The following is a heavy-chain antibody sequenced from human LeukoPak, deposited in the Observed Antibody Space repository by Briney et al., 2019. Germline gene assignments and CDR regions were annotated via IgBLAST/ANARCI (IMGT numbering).Heavy chain of an antibody. D-gene: IGHD4-23*01. J-gene: IGHJ3*02. CDR1: AFTFSSYG. CDR3: ARVRGGNRGDAFDI. Sequence: QTGGSLRLSCAASAFTFSSYGMGWVRQAPGKGLDWVSSISGSGAGTYYADSVKGRFTISRDNSKNTLYVQMKSLGAEDTALYYCARVRGGNRGDAFDIWGQGTMVTVSS. CDR2: ISGSGAGT. V-gene: IGHV3-23*01.